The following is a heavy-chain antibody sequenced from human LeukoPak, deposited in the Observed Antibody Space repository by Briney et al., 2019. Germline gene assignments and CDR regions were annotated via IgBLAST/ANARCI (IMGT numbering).Heavy chain of an antibody. CDR1: GGSISSYY. J-gene: IGHJ6*03. CDR2: IYYSGST. CDR3: ASSSSSSMGYYYYYMDV. Sequence: PSETLSLTCTVSGGSISSYYWSWIRQPPGKGLEWIGYIYYSGSTNYNPSLKSRVTISVDTSKNQFSLKLSSVTAADTAVYYCASSSSSSMGYYYYYMDVWGKGTTVTVSS. D-gene: IGHD6-6*01. V-gene: IGHV4-59*12.